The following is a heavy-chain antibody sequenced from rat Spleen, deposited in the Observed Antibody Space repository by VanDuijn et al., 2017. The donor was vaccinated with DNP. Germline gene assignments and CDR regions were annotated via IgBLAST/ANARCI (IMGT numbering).Heavy chain of an antibody. Sequence: EVQLVESGGGLVQPGRSLKLSCAASKFAFSNYGMAWVRQAPKKGLEWVAAISSSGGAAYYRDSVKGRFTISRDNAKGNLYLHMNSLRSEDTATYYCARSTITAISNWFLYWGQGTLVTVSS. V-gene: IGHV5S13*01. CDR1: KFAFSNYG. CDR2: ISSSGGAA. CDR3: ARSTITAISNWFLY. J-gene: IGHJ3*01. D-gene: IGHD1-2*01.